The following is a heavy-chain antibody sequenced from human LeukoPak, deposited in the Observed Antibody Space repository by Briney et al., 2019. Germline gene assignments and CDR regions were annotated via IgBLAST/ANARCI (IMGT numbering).Heavy chain of an antibody. CDR3: AGVEGRTDDY. CDR1: GGSFSGYY. CDR2: INHSGST. V-gene: IGHV4-34*01. D-gene: IGHD3-10*01. J-gene: IGHJ4*02. Sequence: PSETLSLTCAVYGGSFSGYYWSWIRQPPGQGLEWIGEINHSGSTNYNPSLKSRVTISVDTSKNQFSLKLSSVTAADTAVYYCAGVEGRTDDYWGQGTLVTVSS.